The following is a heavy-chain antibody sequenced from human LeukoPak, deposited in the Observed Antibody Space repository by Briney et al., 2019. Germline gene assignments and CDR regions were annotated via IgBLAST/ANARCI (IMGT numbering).Heavy chain of an antibody. J-gene: IGHJ4*02. Sequence: GGSLRLSCAASGFTFSSYGMHWVRQAPGKGLEWAAVIWYDGSNKYYADSVKGRFTISRDNSKNTLYLQMNSLRAEDTAVYYCARDHDYGGNSPFDYWGQGTLVTVSS. CDR3: ARDHDYGGNSPFDY. V-gene: IGHV3-33*01. CDR2: IWYDGSNK. D-gene: IGHD4-23*01. CDR1: GFTFSSYG.